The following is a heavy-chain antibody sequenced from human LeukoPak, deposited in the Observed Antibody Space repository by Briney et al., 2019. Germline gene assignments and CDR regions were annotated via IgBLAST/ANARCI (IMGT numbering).Heavy chain of an antibody. CDR1: GFTFSDYY. J-gene: IGHJ4*02. CDR3: ARDQEIAVGCFDY. V-gene: IGHV3-21*01. CDR2: ISSSSSYI. Sequence: GGSLRLSCAASGFTFSDYYMNWVRQAPGKGLEWVSSISSSSSYIYYADSVKGRFTISRDNAKNSLYLQMNSLRAEDTAVYYCARDQEIAVGCFDYWGQGTLVTVSS. D-gene: IGHD6-19*01.